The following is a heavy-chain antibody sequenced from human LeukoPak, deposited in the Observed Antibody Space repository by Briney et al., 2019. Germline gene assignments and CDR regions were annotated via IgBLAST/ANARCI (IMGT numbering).Heavy chain of an antibody. Sequence: SETLSLTCTVSGGSISSYYWSWIRQPPGKGLEWIGYIYYSGSTNYNPSLKSRVTISVDTSKNQFSLKLSSVTAADTAVYYCARDIRYSGYASPVDYWGQGTLVTVSS. D-gene: IGHD5-12*01. CDR1: GGSISSYY. CDR2: IYYSGST. CDR3: ARDIRYSGYASPVDY. V-gene: IGHV4-59*01. J-gene: IGHJ4*02.